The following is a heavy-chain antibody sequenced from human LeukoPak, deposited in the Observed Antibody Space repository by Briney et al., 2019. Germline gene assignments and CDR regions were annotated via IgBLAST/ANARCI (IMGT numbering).Heavy chain of an antibody. CDR2: IANDGFIK. D-gene: IGHD5-12*01. CDR3: AREGSGYDFEY. V-gene: IGHV3-30*03. CDR1: GFIFSNYG. Sequence: GGSLRLSCAASGFIFSNYGMHWVRQAPGKGLEWVAVIANDGFIKFYVESVKGRFTISRDNSKNIVYLQMSSLRPEDTAVYYCAREGSGYDFEYWGQGIPVTVSS. J-gene: IGHJ4*02.